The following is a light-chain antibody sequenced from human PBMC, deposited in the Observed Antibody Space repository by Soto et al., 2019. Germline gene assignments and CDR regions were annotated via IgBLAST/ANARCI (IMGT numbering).Light chain of an antibody. J-gene: IGKJ4*01. CDR1: QSVSSN. CDR3: QQYNNWPPLT. V-gene: IGKV3-15*01. CDR2: GAS. Sequence: EIVMTQSPATLSVSPGERATLSCRASQSVSSNLAWYQQKPGQAPRLLSYGASTRTTGIPARFSGSGSVTDVTLTISSLQSEDFPVYYCQQYNNWPPLTFGGGTKVEIK.